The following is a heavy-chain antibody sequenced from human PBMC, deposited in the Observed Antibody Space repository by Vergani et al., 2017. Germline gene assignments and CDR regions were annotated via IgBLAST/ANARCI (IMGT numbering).Heavy chain of an antibody. D-gene: IGHD3-22*01. V-gene: IGHV5-51*01. CDR2: IHPADSDT. CDR3: ARLYGRDSSGGKYFDY. J-gene: IGHJ4*02. CDR1: GYSFTNYW. Sequence: EVQLVQSGAEVKKPGESLKISCQISGYSFTNYWIGWVRQMPGKGLEWMGIIHPADSDTRYSPSFQGQVTISVDKSISTAYLQRSSMRASDSAMYYCARLYGRDSSGGKYFDYWGQGTRVTVSS.